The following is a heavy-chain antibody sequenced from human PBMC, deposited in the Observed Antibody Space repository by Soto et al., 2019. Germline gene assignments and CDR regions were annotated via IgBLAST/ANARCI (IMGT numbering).Heavy chain of an antibody. CDR1: GGSISSGDYY. D-gene: IGHD1-7*01. CDR3: ARDRRAYLLKPGTINWFDP. Sequence: SETLSLTCTVSGGSISSGDYYWSWIRQPPGEGLEWIGYIDYSGSTYYNPSLKSRVTISVDTSKNQFSLKLSSVTAADTAVYYCARDRRAYLLKPGTINWFDPWGQGTLVTVSS. J-gene: IGHJ5*02. V-gene: IGHV4-30-4*01. CDR2: IDYSGST.